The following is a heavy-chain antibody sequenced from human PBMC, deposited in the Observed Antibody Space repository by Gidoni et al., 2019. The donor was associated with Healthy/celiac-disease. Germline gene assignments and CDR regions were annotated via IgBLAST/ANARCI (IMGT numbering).Heavy chain of an antibody. Sequence: QLQLQESGPGLVKPSETLSLTCTVSGGSISSSSYYWGWIRQPPGKGLEWIGSIYYSGSTYYNPSLKSRVTISVDTSKNQFSLKLSSVTAADTAVYYCARQSVDYYYYGMDVWGQGTTVTVSS. D-gene: IGHD6-19*01. CDR3: ARQSVDYYYYGMDV. CDR2: IYYSGST. V-gene: IGHV4-39*01. J-gene: IGHJ6*02. CDR1: GGSISSSSYY.